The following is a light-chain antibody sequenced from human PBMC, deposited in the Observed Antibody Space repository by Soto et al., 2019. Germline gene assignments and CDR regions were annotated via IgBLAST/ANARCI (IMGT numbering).Light chain of an antibody. CDR3: SSYTSSSTPRV. CDR1: SSDVGGYNY. CDR2: DVS. V-gene: IGLV2-14*01. J-gene: IGLJ1*01. Sequence: QSALTQPASVSGSPGQSITISCTGTSSDVGGYNYVSWYQQHPGKAPKLMIYDVSNRPSGVSSRFSGSKSGNTASLTISGLQAEDEDDYYCSSYTSSSTPRVFGTGTKLTVL.